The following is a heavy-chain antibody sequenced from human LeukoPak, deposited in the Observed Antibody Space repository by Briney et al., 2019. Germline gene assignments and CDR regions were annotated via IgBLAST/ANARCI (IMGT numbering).Heavy chain of an antibody. CDR1: GGSFSGYY. Sequence: SETLSLTCAVYGGSFSGYYWSWIRQPPGKGLEWIGYIYYSGSTNYNPSLKSRVTISVDTSKNQFSLKLSSVTAADTAVYYCARATVTSPFDYWGQGTLVTVSS. D-gene: IGHD4-17*01. CDR2: IYYSGST. J-gene: IGHJ4*02. V-gene: IGHV4-59*01. CDR3: ARATVTSPFDY.